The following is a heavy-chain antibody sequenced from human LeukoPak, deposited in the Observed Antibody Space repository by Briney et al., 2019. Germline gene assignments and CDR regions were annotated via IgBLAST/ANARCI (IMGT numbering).Heavy chain of an antibody. CDR1: GFTFSSYE. D-gene: IGHD6-19*01. V-gene: IGHV3-48*03. CDR3: TVAGMASSFDY. CDR2: ISSSGSTI. J-gene: IGHJ4*02. Sequence: PGGSLRLSCAASGFTFSSYEMNWVRQAPGKGLEWVSYISSSGSTIYYADSVKGRFTISRDNAKNSLYLQMNSLRAEDTAVYFCTVAGMASSFDYWGRGTLVTVSS.